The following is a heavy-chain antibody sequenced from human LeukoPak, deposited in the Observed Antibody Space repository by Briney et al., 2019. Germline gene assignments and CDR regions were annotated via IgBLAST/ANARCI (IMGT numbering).Heavy chain of an antibody. CDR2: VWYDGSNK. CDR1: GFTFNTFG. J-gene: IGHJ6*02. V-gene: IGHV3-33*01. D-gene: IGHD2-15*01. Sequence: GRSLRLSCAASGFTFNTFGMNWVRQAPGKGLEWVAVVWYDGSNKYYADSVKGRFTISRDNSKSTLYLQVNSLRVEDTAVYYCARISCTGNSCRPYSYYDMDVWGQGTTVTVSS. CDR3: ARISCTGNSCRPYSYYDMDV.